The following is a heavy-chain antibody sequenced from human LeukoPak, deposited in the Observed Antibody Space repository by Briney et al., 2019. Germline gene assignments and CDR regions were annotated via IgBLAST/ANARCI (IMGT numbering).Heavy chain of an antibody. Sequence: SVKVSCKASGYTFTGYYMHWVRQAPGQGLEWMGGIIPIFGTANYAQKFQGRVTITADESTSTAYMELSSLRSEDTAVYYCASHRNNIVVVPYYYYYMDVWGKGTTVTVSS. J-gene: IGHJ6*03. V-gene: IGHV1-69*13. CDR3: ASHRNNIVVVPYYYYYMDV. CDR1: GYTFTGYY. CDR2: IIPIFGTA. D-gene: IGHD2-2*01.